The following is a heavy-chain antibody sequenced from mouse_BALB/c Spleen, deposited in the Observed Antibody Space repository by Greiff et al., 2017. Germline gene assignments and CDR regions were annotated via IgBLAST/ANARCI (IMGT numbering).Heavy chain of an antibody. CDR2: IYPYNGGT. Sequence: EVQLQQSGPELVKPGASVKISCKASGYTFTDYNMHWVKQSHGKSLEWIGYIYPYNGGTGYNQKFKSKATLTVDNSSSTAYMELRSLTSEDSAVYYCARSEGLRRYYYAMDYWGQGTSVTVSS. J-gene: IGHJ4*01. CDR1: GYTFTDYN. D-gene: IGHD2-2*01. V-gene: IGHV1S29*02. CDR3: ARSEGLRRYYYAMDY.